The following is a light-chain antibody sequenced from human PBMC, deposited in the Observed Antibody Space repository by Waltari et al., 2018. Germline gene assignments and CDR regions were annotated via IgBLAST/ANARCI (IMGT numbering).Light chain of an antibody. CDR1: QRVSSD. Sequence: EIVMTQSPATLSVAPGARAPLSCRASQRVSSDLAWYQQKPGLAPRLFLYGASLRAAGIPARFSGSGSGTEFTLTVSSLQSEDFAVYYCQQYNKGPDTFGQGTRLEIK. CDR2: GAS. V-gene: IGKV3-15*01. CDR3: QQYNKGPDT. J-gene: IGKJ2*01.